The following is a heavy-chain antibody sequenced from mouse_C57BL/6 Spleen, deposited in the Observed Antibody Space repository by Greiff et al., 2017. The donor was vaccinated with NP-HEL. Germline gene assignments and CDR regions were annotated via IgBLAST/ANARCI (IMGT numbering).Heavy chain of an antibody. CDR3: ARHEEEFITTVGRAMDD. J-gene: IGHJ4*01. D-gene: IGHD1-1*01. V-gene: IGHV1-62-2*01. CDR2: FYPGGGSI. CDR1: GYTFTEYT. Sequence: QVQLQQSGAELVKPGASVKLSCKASGYTFTEYTIHWVKQRSGQGLEWIGWFYPGGGSIKYNEKFKGKATLTADKSSSTVYMELSRLTSEDSAVYFYARHEEEFITTVGRAMDDWGQGTSVTVSS.